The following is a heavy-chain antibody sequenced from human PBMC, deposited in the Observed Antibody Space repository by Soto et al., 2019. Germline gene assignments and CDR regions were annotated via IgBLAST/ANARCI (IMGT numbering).Heavy chain of an antibody. V-gene: IGHV4-34*01. Sequence: QVQLQQWGAGLLKPSETLSLTCAVYGGSFSGYYWSWIRQPPGKGLEWIGEINHSGSTNYNPSLKSRVTISVDTSKNQFSLKLSSVTAADTAVYYCARGLFCSGGSCYFTDFDYWGQGTLVTVSS. CDR1: GGSFSGYY. J-gene: IGHJ4*02. D-gene: IGHD2-15*01. CDR3: ARGLFCSGGSCYFTDFDY. CDR2: INHSGST.